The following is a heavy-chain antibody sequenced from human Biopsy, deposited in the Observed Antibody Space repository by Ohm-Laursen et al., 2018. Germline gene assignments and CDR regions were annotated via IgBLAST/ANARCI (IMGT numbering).Heavy chain of an antibody. CDR2: IFYSANT. Sequence: SQTLSLTCTVSGVSINGGRYYWNWIRHHPGKGLEWIGNIFYSANTNYNPSLQSRVSISVDTSRNQVSLTLSSVTAADTAVYYCARDSGILNYGNFKYYHYYGMDVWGQGTKVTVSS. D-gene: IGHD4-11*01. CDR3: ARDSGILNYGNFKYYHYYGMDV. J-gene: IGHJ6*02. CDR1: GVSINGGRYY. V-gene: IGHV4-31*03.